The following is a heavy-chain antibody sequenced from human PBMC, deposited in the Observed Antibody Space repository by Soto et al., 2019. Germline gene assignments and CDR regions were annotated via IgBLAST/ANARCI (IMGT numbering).Heavy chain of an antibody. CDR2: IYYSGST. CDR3: AREAENSGSYHFDY. CDR1: GGSISSGDYY. J-gene: IGHJ4*02. Sequence: PSETLSLTCTVSGGSISSGDYYWSWIRQPPGKGLEWIGYIYYSGSTYYNPSLKSRVTISVDTSKNQFSLKLSSVTAADTAVYYCAREAENSGSYHFDYWGQGTLVTVSS. V-gene: IGHV4-30-4*01. D-gene: IGHD1-26*01.